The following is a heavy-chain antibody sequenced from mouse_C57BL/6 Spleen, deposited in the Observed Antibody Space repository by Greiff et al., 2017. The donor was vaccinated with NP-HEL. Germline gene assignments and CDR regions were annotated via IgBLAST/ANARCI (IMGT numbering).Heavy chain of an antibody. V-gene: IGHV1-82*01. D-gene: IGHD3-3*01. J-gene: IGHJ4*01. CDR1: GYAFSSSW. Sequence: VQLQQSGPELVKPGASVKISCKASGYAFSSSWMNWVKQRPGKGLEWIGRIYPGDGDTNYNGKFKGKATLTADKSSSTAYMQLSSLTSEDAAVYCGARAGDSDAMDYWGQGTSVTVSS. CDR3: ARAGDSDAMDY. CDR2: IYPGDGDT.